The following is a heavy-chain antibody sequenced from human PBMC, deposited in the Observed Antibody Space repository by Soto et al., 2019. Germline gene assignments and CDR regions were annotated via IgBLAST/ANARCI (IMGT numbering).Heavy chain of an antibody. V-gene: IGHV3-64*01. CDR2: ISSNGGST. D-gene: IGHD4-17*01. CDR3: ARLTTVTKSLDY. Sequence: GGSLRLSCAASGFTFSSYAMHWVRQAPGKGLEYVSAISSNGGSTYYANSVKGRFTISRDNSKNTPYLQMGSLRAEDTAVYYCARLTTVTKSLDYWGQGTLVTVSS. J-gene: IGHJ4*02. CDR1: GFTFSSYA.